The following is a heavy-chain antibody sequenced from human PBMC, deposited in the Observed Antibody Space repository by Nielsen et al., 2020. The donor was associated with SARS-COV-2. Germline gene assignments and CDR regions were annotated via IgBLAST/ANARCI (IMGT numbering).Heavy chain of an antibody. J-gene: IGHJ6*03. Sequence: GSLRLSCAVSGDSVSSHDWWTWVRQPPGKGLEWIVEVSHSGSTTYNTPLKSRVTLSMDKSKNQFSLRLTSVSAADTAVYFCARGDLVVVPSPLLGLGPIFYYFYLDVWGKGTSVIVSS. CDR2: VSHSGST. CDR3: ARGDLVVVPSPLLGLGPIFYYFYLDV. V-gene: IGHV4-4*01. CDR1: GDSVSSHDW. D-gene: IGHD2-2*02.